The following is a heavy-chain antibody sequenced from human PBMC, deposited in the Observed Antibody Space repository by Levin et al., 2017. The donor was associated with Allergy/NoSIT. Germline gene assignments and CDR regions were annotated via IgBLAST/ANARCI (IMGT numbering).Heavy chain of an antibody. V-gene: IGHV1-69*04. CDR1: GGTFSNYA. CDR2: IIPILAIA. D-gene: IGHD5-24*01. CDR3: ARDLGRRDGYNWRYYYYYYGMDV. J-gene: IGHJ6*02. Sequence: KISCKASGGTFSNYAISWVRQAPGQGLEWMGRIIPILAIANYAQKFQGRVTITADKSTSTAYMELSSLRSEDTAVYYCARDLGRRDGYNWRYYYYYYGMDVWGQGTTVTVSS.